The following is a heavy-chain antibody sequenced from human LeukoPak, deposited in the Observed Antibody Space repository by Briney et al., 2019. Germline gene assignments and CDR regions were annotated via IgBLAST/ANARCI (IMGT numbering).Heavy chain of an antibody. D-gene: IGHD3-10*01. V-gene: IGHV3-48*04. J-gene: IGHJ5*02. Sequence: PGGSLRLSCAASGFIFSSYSMNWVRQAPGKGLEWVSYISSSSSTMYYAASVKGRFSISRDNAKNSLYLQMNSLTAEDTAVYYCVRASHPGGWFDPWGQGTLVTVSS. CDR3: VRASHPGGWFDP. CDR1: GFIFSSYS. CDR2: ISSSSSTM.